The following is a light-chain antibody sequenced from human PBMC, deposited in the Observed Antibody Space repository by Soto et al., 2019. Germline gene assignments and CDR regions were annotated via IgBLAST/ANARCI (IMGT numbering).Light chain of an antibody. CDR2: DVS. Sequence: QSALTQPASVSGAPGQRITISCTGTSSNVGGYNNVPWYQQHPGKAPKLMIYDVSNRPSGVSNRFSGSKSGNTASLTISGLQAEDEADYYCSSYTSSSTVVFGGGTKLTVL. CDR3: SSYTSSSTVV. CDR1: SSNVGGYNN. V-gene: IGLV2-14*01. J-gene: IGLJ2*01.